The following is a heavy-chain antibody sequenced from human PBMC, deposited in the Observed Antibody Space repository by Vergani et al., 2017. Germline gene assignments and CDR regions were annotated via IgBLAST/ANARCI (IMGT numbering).Heavy chain of an antibody. CDR2: ISGSGGST. J-gene: IGHJ6*03. V-gene: IGHV3-23*01. CDR1: GFTFSSYA. CDR3: AKMAYCGGDCYSYYYYYYMDV. D-gene: IGHD2-21*01. Sequence: EVQLLESGGGLVQPGGSLRLSCAASGFTFSSYAMSWVRQAPGKGLEWVSAISGSGGSTYYADSVKGRFTISRDNSKTTLYLQMNSLRAEDTAVYYCAKMAYCGGDCYSYYYYYYMDVWGKGTTVTVSS.